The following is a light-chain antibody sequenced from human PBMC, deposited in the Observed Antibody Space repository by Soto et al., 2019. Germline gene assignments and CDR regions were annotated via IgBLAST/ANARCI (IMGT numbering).Light chain of an antibody. CDR1: TGAVTSGHY. V-gene: IGLV7-46*01. CDR3: LLVYSGAVV. J-gene: IGLJ3*02. CDR2: DTS. Sequence: QAVVTQEPSLTVSPGGTVTLTCGSTTGAVTSGHYPYWFQQKPGQAPTTLIYDTSNKYSWTPARFSGSLLGGKAALTLSGAQPDDEADYYCLLVYSGAVVFGGGTKLTVL.